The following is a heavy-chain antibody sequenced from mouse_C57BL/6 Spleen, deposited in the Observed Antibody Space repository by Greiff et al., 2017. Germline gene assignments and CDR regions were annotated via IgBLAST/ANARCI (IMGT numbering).Heavy chain of an antibody. Sequence: QVQLKESGAELVRPGASVTLSCKASGYTFTDYEMHWVKQTPVHGLEWIGAIDPETGGTAYNQKFKGKAILTADKSSSTAYMELRSLTSEDSAVYYCTRWGFYGSSYLYYFDYWGQGTTLTVSA. J-gene: IGHJ2*01. CDR1: GYTFTDYE. V-gene: IGHV1-15*01. D-gene: IGHD1-1*01. CDR2: IDPETGGT. CDR3: TRWGFYGSSYLYYFDY.